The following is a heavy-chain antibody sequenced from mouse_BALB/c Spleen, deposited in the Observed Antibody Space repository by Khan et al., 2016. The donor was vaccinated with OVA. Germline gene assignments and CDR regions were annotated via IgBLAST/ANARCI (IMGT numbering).Heavy chain of an antibody. CDR2: MFPGNNYT. Sequence: VQLQQSGTVLARPGASVKMSCKASGYSFTSYWMHWVRQRPGQGLEWIGAMFPGNNYTSYNQKFKDMAKLTAVTSASTAYMELSSLTNEDSAVYYCTRSRQGSYGNYVGWSFDVWGAGTTVTVSS. D-gene: IGHD2-1*01. CDR3: TRSRQGSYGNYVGWSFDV. J-gene: IGHJ1*01. V-gene: IGHV1-5*01. CDR1: GYSFTSYW.